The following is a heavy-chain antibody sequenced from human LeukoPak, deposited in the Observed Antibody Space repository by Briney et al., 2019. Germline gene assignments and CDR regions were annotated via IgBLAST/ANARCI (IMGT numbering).Heavy chain of an antibody. CDR2: IYYSGST. J-gene: IGHJ3*02. CDR3: ARARETTVTTGAFDI. D-gene: IGHD4-17*01. V-gene: IGHV4-30-4*01. Sequence: SETLSLTCTVSGGSISSGDYCWSWIRQPPGKGLEWIGYIYYSGSTYYNPSLKSRVTISVDTSKNQLSLKLSSVTAADTAVYYCARARETTVTTGAFDIWGQGTMVTVSS. CDR1: GGSISSGDYC.